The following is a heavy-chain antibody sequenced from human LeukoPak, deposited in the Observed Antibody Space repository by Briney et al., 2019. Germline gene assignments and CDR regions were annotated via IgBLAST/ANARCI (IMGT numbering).Heavy chain of an antibody. Sequence: GGSLRLSCAASGFTFSSYSMNWVRQAPGKGLEWVSSISSSSSYIYYADSVKGRFTISRDNSKNTLYLQMNSLRAEDTAVYYCARDTGRDYYGSGSYGVDYWGQGTLVTVSS. CDR3: ARDTGRDYYGSGSYGVDY. J-gene: IGHJ4*02. V-gene: IGHV3-21*01. CDR1: GFTFSSYS. CDR2: ISSSSSYI. D-gene: IGHD3-10*01.